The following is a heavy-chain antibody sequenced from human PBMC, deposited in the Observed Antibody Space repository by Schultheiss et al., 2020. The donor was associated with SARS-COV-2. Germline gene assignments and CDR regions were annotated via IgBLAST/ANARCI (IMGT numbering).Heavy chain of an antibody. CDR1: GYTFTSYD. Sequence: ASVKVSCKASGYTFTSYDINWVRQATGQGLEWMGWMNPNSGNTGYAQKFQGRVTMTTDTSTSTAYMELRSLRSDDTAVYYCARARGFEYSSTPLYYYYYGMDVWGQGTTVTVSS. CDR2: MNPNSGNT. D-gene: IGHD6-6*01. V-gene: IGHV1-8*01. J-gene: IGHJ6*02. CDR3: ARARGFEYSSTPLYYYYYGMDV.